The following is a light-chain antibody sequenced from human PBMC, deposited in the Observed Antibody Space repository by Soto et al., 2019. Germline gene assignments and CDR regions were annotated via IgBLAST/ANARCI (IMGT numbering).Light chain of an antibody. J-gene: IGLJ1*01. CDR2: DVS. CDR3: SSYTSSSTLYV. V-gene: IGLV2-14*01. CDR1: SIDVGGYNY. Sequence: QSVLTHPASVSGSPGQSITISCTGTSIDVGGYNYVSWYQQHPGKAPKLMIYDVSNRPSGVSNRFSGSKSGNTASLTISGLQAEDEADYYCSSYTSSSTLYVFGTGTKVTV.